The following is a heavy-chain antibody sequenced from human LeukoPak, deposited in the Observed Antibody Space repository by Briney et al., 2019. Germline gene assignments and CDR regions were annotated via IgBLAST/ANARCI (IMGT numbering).Heavy chain of an antibody. CDR2: IYSGGST. Sequence: GGTLRLSCAASGFSVSSNYMNWVRQAPGKGLEWVSVIYSGGSTDYADSVKGRFTISRDNSKNTLYLQMNSLRAEDTAVYYCARGQGSRYCTNGVCSWFDPWGQGTLVTVSS. CDR1: GFSVSSNY. D-gene: IGHD2-8*01. J-gene: IGHJ5*02. CDR3: ARGQGSRYCTNGVCSWFDP. V-gene: IGHV3-53*01.